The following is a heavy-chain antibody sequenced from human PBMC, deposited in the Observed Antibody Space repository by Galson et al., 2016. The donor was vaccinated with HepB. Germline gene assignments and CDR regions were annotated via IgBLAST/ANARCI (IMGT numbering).Heavy chain of an antibody. J-gene: IGHJ4*02. D-gene: IGHD4-23*01. Sequence: SLRLSCAASGFTFSSYAMHWVRQAPGKGLEWVAGISNDGNNEKYADSVKGRFTVSRDNSQNTLLLQMNRLRPEDTAVYFCARDCGITPSRFDQWGQGTKVTVSS. CDR2: ISNDGNNE. CDR3: ARDCGITPSRFDQ. CDR1: GFTFSSYA. V-gene: IGHV3-30-3*01.